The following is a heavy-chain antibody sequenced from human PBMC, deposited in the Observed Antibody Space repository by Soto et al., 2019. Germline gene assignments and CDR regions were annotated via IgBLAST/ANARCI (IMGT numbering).Heavy chain of an antibody. CDR2: IYHSGST. Sequence: PSETLSLTCAVSGGSISSSNWWSWVRQPPGKGLEWIGEIYHSGSTNYNPSLKSRVTISVDKSKNQFSLKLSSVTAADTAVYYCARIAAAENYYYYMDVWGKGTTVTVSS. CDR3: ARIAAAENYYYYMDV. V-gene: IGHV4-4*02. J-gene: IGHJ6*03. D-gene: IGHD6-13*01. CDR1: GGSISSSNW.